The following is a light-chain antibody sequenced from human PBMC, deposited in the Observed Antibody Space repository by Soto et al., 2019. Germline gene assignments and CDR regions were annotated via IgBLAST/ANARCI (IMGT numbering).Light chain of an antibody. Sequence: QSVLTQPPSASGTPGQRVTISCSGSSSNIGSNTVNWYQQLPGTAPKLLIYSNNQRPSAVPDRFSGSQSGTSASLAISGLQSEDEADYYCAAWDDSLNGLVFGGGTKLTVL. CDR3: AAWDDSLNGLV. CDR1: SSNIGSNT. V-gene: IGLV1-44*01. CDR2: SNN. J-gene: IGLJ2*01.